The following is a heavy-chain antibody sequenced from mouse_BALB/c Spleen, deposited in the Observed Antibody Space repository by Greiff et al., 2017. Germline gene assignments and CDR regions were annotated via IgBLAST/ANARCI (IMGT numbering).Heavy chain of an antibody. D-gene: IGHD2-3*01. CDR1: GFTFTDYY. Sequence: EVQLQESGGGLVQPGGSLRLSCATSGFTFTDYYMSWVRQPPGKALEWLGFIRNKANGYTTEYSASVKGRFTISRDNSQSILYLQMNTLRAEDSATYYCARGDGYFDVWGAGTTVTVSS. CDR2: IRNKANGYTT. V-gene: IGHV7-3*02. J-gene: IGHJ1*01. CDR3: ARGDGYFDV.